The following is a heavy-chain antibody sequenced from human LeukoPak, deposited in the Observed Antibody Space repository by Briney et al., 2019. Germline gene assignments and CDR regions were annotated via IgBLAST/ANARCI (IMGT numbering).Heavy chain of an antibody. Sequence: SQTLSLTCTVSGGSISSGSYYWSWIRQPPGKGLEWIGYIYYSGSTNYNPSLKSRVTISVDRSKNQFSLKLSSVTAADTAVYYCARRSGLDDSNFDYWGQGTLVTVSS. CDR1: GGSISSGSYY. CDR2: IYYSGST. V-gene: IGHV4-61*01. J-gene: IGHJ4*02. D-gene: IGHD3-22*01. CDR3: ARRSGLDDSNFDY.